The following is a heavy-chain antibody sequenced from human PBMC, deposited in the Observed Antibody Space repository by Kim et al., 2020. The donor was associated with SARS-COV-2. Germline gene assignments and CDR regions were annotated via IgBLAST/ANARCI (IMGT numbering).Heavy chain of an antibody. CDR1: GGSFSGYY. CDR3: ARERYSYGPYYYYYYMDV. CDR2: INHSGST. D-gene: IGHD5-18*01. J-gene: IGHJ6*03. Sequence: SETLSLTCAVYGGSFSGYYWSWIRQPPGKGLEWIGEINHSGSTNYNPSLKSRVTISVDTSKNQFSLKLSSVTAADTAVYYCARERYSYGPYYYYYYMDVWGKGTTVTVSS. V-gene: IGHV4-34*01.